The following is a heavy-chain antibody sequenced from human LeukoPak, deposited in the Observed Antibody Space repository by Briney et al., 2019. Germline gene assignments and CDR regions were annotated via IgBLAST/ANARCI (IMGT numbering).Heavy chain of an antibody. D-gene: IGHD3-9*01. CDR3: ARVANDDILTNYPIFYYGMDV. CDR2: MSVSNGKT. CDR1: GYTFISYG. V-gene: IGHV1-18*01. Sequence: GASVKVSCKASGYTFISYGLSWVRQARGQGLEWMGWMSVSNGKTHYSQKVQGRVTMTTDTSTRTGYMELRSLRSDDTAVYYCARVANDDILTNYPIFYYGMDVWGQGTTVTVSS. J-gene: IGHJ6*02.